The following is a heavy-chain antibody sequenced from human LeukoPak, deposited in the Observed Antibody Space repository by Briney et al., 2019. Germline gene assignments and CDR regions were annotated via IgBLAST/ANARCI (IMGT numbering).Heavy chain of an antibody. J-gene: IGHJ6*02. D-gene: IGHD6-19*01. CDR3: ARYAAVAGTGYYYGMDV. CDR2: IYTSGST. V-gene: IGHV4-4*07. Sequence: PSETLSLTCTVSGGSISGYYWSWIRQPAGKGLEWIGRIYTSGSTNYNPSLKSRVTISVDTSKNQFSLKLSFVTAADTAVYYCARYAAVAGTGYYYGMDVWGQGTTVTVSS. CDR1: GGSISGYY.